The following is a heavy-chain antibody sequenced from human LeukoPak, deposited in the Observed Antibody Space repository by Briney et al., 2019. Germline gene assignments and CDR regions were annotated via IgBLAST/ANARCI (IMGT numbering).Heavy chain of an antibody. V-gene: IGHV3-23*01. CDR2: ISGSGGST. J-gene: IGHJ4*02. CDR1: GFTFSSYA. Sequence: GGSLRLSCAASGFTFSSYAMSWVRQAPGKGLEWVSAISGSGGSTYYADSVKGRFTISRDDAKNTLDLQMNSLRDEDTAVYYCAREGDSSGPSVGLDYWGQGTLVTVSS. D-gene: IGHD3-22*01. CDR3: AREGDSSGPSVGLDY.